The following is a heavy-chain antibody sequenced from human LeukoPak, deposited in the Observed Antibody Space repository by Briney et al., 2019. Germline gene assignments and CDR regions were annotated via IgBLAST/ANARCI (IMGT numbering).Heavy chain of an antibody. D-gene: IGHD3-22*01. CDR1: GYTFTSYD. Sequence: ASVKVSCKASGYTFTSYDINWVRQATGQGLEWMGWMNPNSGNTGYAQKFQGRVTMTRNTSISTAYMELSSLRSDDTAVYYCARQSYYYDSSGYYYVSGYFDYWGQGTLVTVSS. CDR2: MNPNSGNT. V-gene: IGHV1-8*01. CDR3: ARQSYYYDSSGYYYVSGYFDY. J-gene: IGHJ4*02.